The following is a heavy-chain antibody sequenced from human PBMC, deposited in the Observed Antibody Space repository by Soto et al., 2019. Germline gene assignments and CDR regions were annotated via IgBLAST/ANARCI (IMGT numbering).Heavy chain of an antibody. Sequence: EVQLVESGGGLVQPGGSLRLSCAASGFTFCNHWMTWIRQSPGKGPERVANINEDGSAGYYVDSVRGRFIISRDNAKNSLYLQMNGLRADDTAVYYCAIDIPRGASYLDNWGQGALVTVSS. CDR1: GFTFCNHW. CDR2: INEDGSAG. CDR3: AIDIPRGASYLDN. V-gene: IGHV3-7*01. D-gene: IGHD1-26*01. J-gene: IGHJ4*02.